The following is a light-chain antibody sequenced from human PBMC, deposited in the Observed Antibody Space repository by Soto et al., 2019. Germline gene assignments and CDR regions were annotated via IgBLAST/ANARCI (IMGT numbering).Light chain of an antibody. V-gene: IGKV3-15*01. CDR2: GAS. J-gene: IGKJ1*01. Sequence: EIVMTQSPATLSVSPGERATLSCRASQSVSSNLAWYQQKPGQAPRLLIYGASTRATGIPARFSGSGSGTEFTLTISSLQSEDFAVYYWQQYNNWPPWRTFGQGTKVEIK. CDR3: QQYNNWPPWRT. CDR1: QSVSSN.